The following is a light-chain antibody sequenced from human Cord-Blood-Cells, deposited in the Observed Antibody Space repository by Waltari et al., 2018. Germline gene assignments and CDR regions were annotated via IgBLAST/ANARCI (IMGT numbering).Light chain of an antibody. J-gene: IGKJ2*03. CDR3: QQSYSTPYS. CDR1: QSISSY. CDR2: AAS. Sequence: DIQMTQSPSSLSASVGDRVTITCRASQSISSYLNWYQQKQGKAPKLLIYAASSLQSGVPSRFSGSGYGTDFTLTSSSLQPEDFATYYCQQSYSTPYSFGQGTKLEIK. V-gene: IGKV1-39*01.